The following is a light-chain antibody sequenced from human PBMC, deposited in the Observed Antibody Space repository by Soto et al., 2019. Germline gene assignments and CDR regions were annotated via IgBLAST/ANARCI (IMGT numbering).Light chain of an antibody. V-gene: IGLV2-14*01. CDR3: ASLTTTNFV. CDR2: EVS. CDR1: SSDVGAYNL. Sequence: SGLTEPAAVSGSPGQSITISCTGTSSDVGAYNLVSWYQHHPDKAPKLMISEVSNRPSGVSDRFSGSKSGNTASLTISGLQAEDEADYYCASLTTTNFVFGTGTKVTV. J-gene: IGLJ1*01.